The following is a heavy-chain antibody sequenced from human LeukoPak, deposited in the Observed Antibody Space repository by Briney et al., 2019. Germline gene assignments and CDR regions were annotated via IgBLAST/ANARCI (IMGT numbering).Heavy chain of an antibody. V-gene: IGHV4-39*07. CDR1: GGSISSSSYY. CDR3: SREGYSCPNWFDT. J-gene: IGHJ5*02. D-gene: IGHD4-11*01. Sequence: SETLSLTCTVSGGSISSSSYYWGWIRQPPGKGLEWIGNIYYNGDTYYNPSFKSRVSMSVDTAKNQISLILTSVTAADMAVYYCSREGYSCPNWFDTWGQGTLVTVSS. CDR2: IYYNGDT.